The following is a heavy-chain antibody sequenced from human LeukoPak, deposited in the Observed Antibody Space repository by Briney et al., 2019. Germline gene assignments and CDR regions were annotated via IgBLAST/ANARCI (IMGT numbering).Heavy chain of an antibody. CDR3: AGFPYYGRDGCDLPYYYYYMDD. CDR1: GYSFTNYW. J-gene: IGHJ6*03. D-gene: IGHD5-24*01. Sequence: GESLKISCKGSGYSFTNYWIGWVRQMPGKGVEWRGIIYPGDSNTRYSPSFQGQVTISADKSISTAYVKRSSLKATDTAMYDCAGFPYYGRDGCDLPYYYYYMDDWGKGTTVTLSS. V-gene: IGHV5-51*01. CDR2: IYPGDSNT.